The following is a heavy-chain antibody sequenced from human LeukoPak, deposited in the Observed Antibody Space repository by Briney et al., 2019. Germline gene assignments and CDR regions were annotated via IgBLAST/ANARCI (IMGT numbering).Heavy chain of an antibody. J-gene: IGHJ4*02. CDR1: GFIFGSYA. CDR2: ISGNGDYT. Sequence: GGSLRLSCVASGFIFGSYAMSWVRQAPGKGLEWVSAISGNGDYTYYADPVKGRFTISRDNSKNTLYLHMNNLRVEDTAVYYCASQKAIDYWGQGTLVTVSS. V-gene: IGHV3-23*01. CDR3: ASQKAIDY.